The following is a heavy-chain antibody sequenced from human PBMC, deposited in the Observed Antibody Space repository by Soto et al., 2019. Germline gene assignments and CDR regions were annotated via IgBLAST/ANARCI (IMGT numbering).Heavy chain of an antibody. CDR2: INHSGST. CDR3: ARGRRLITMARGVIQSWFDP. Sequence: SETLSLTCAVYGGSFSGYYWSWIRQPPGKGLEWIGEINHSGSTNYNPSLKSRVTISVDTSKNQFSLKLSSVTAADTAVYYCARGRRLITMARGVIQSWFDPWGQGTLVTVSS. CDR1: GGSFSGYY. J-gene: IGHJ5*02. V-gene: IGHV4-34*01. D-gene: IGHD3-10*01.